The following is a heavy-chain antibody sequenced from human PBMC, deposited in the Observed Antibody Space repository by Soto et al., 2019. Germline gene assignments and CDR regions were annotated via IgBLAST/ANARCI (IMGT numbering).Heavy chain of an antibody. CDR2: IIPIFGTA. D-gene: IGHD2-2*01. J-gene: IGHJ6*01. CDR1: GGPFSSYA. V-gene: IGHV1-69*13. Sequence: SVKVSCKASGGPFSSYAISWVRQAPGQGLEWIGGIIPIFGTANYAQKFQGRVTITADESTSTAYMELSSLRSEDTAVYYCASELLNGDIVVVPAATDYGMDVWGQGTTVTVSS. CDR3: ASELLNGDIVVVPAATDYGMDV.